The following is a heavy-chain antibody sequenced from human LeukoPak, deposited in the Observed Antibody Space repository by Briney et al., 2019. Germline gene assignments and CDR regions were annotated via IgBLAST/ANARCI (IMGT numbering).Heavy chain of an antibody. Sequence: SGGSLRLSCAASGFTFSSYWMSWVRQAPGKGLEWVANIKQDGSEKYYVDSVKGRFTISRDNAKNSLYLQMNSLRAEDTALYYCAKDRDESIAAAGTGGYFDYWGQGTLVTVSS. CDR1: GFTFSSYW. D-gene: IGHD6-13*01. CDR3: AKDRDESIAAAGTGGYFDY. J-gene: IGHJ4*02. CDR2: IKQDGSEK. V-gene: IGHV3-7*03.